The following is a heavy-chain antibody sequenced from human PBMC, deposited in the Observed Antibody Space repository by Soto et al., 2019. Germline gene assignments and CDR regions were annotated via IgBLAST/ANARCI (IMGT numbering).Heavy chain of an antibody. CDR1: CYIFTNYI. J-gene: IGHJ4*02. D-gene: IGHD1-26*01. Sequence: QVQLVQSGAEVEKPGASVKVSCKASCYIFTNYIINWVRQAPGQGLEWMGWISPYNANTNYAQNLQDRVTMTTDTSTTTAYLEVRSLRSDDTAVYYCARAMDGGSYYPFDSWGQGNLVTVCS. V-gene: IGHV1-18*04. CDR3: ARAMDGGSYYPFDS. CDR2: ISPYNANT.